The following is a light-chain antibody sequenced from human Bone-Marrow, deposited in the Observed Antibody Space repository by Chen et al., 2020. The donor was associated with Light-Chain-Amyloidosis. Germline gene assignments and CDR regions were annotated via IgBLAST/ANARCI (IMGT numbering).Light chain of an antibody. J-gene: IGKJ3*01. V-gene: IGKV3-20*01. CDR3: QQYGSSPRFT. Sequence: EIELTQSPGTLSVSPGERATLSCRASQSVSSSYLAWYQQKPGQAPRLLIYAASSRATGIPDRFRGSESGTDFTLTISRLEPEDFAVYYCQQYGSSPRFTFGPGTKVDIK. CDR2: AAS. CDR1: QSVSSSY.